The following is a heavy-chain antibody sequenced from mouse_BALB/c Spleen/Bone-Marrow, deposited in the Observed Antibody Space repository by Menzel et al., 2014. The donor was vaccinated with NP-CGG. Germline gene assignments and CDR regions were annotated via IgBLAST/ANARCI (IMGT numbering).Heavy chain of an antibody. CDR3: GRDKGSVFCDY. J-gene: IGHJ2*01. CDR1: GFTFTDYY. CDR2: IRNKANGYTT. Sequence: EVQLVESGGGLVQPGGSLRLSCATSGFTFTDYYMNWVRQPPGKALEWLGFIRNKANGYTTEYSASVKGRFTISKDNSQSILYLQMNALRAEESATYYCGRDKGSVFCDYWGQGATLPVSS. V-gene: IGHV7-3*02. D-gene: IGHD1-3*01.